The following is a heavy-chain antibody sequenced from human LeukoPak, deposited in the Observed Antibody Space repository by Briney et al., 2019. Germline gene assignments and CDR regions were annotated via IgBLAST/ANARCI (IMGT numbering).Heavy chain of an antibody. CDR1: GGSVSSGSYY. V-gene: IGHV4-61*01. Sequence: SETLSLTCTVSGGSVSSGSYYWSWIRQPPGKGLEWIGEINHSGSTNYNPSLKSRVTISVDTSKNQFSLKLSSVTAADTAVYYCARRPGAAGYYYDSSGYSNPLDYWGQGTLVTVSS. D-gene: IGHD3-22*01. J-gene: IGHJ4*02. CDR3: ARRPGAAGYYYDSSGYSNPLDY. CDR2: INHSGST.